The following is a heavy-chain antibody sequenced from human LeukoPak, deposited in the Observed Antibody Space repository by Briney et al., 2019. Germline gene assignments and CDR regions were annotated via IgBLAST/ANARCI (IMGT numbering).Heavy chain of an antibody. D-gene: IGHD6-6*01. CDR1: GFTFSSYS. Sequence: GGSLRLSCAASGFTFSSYSMNWVRQAPGRGLEWVSTISDSGGSTYYADSVKGRFTISRDNSKNTLYLQMNSLRAEDTTVYYCAKAKAPYSSSPIDYWGQGTLVTVSS. J-gene: IGHJ4*02. V-gene: IGHV3-23*01. CDR3: AKAKAPYSSSPIDY. CDR2: ISDSGGST.